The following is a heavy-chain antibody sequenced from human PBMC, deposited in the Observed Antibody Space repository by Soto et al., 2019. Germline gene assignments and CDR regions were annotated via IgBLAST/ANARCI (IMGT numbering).Heavy chain of an antibody. Sequence: QVQLQESGPGLVKTSETMSLTCTVSGGSLSSYYWTWIRQSPGKGLEWIGYVYCSGNTNYNPSLKSRVTISIATSKNQFTLRLASVTAEDTAVYYCGSVRHSGYVLSWCQGTLVTVSS. V-gene: IGHV4-59*01. CDR2: VYCSGNT. D-gene: IGHD6-25*01. CDR3: GSVRHSGYVLS. J-gene: IGHJ5*02. CDR1: GGSLSSYY.